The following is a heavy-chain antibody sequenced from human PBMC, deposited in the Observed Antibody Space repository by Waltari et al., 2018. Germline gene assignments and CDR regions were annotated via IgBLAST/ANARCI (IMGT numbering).Heavy chain of an antibody. CDR1: GGSISSGSYY. Sequence: QVQLQESGPGLVKPSQTLSLTCTVSGGSISSGSYYWCCIRQPAGKGLEWIGYIYTSGSTNDNPSLKSRVTISGDTSRNQFSLKLSSVTSADTAGYYCASGDVGAPASDYGGQGTLVTVSS. D-gene: IGHD1-26*01. V-gene: IGHV4-61*09. CDR3: ASGDVGAPASDY. J-gene: IGHJ4*02. CDR2: IYTSGST.